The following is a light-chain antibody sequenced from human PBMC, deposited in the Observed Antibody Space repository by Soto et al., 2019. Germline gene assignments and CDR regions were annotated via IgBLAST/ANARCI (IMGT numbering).Light chain of an antibody. CDR2: QVT. CDR3: SLYTDSSHYV. J-gene: IGLJ1*01. V-gene: IGLV2-14*01. Sequence: QSVLTQPASVSGSPGQSITISCTGTSSDLAIYNYVSWYQQQPGKAPKLMIYQVTNRPSGVSNRFSGSRSGNTASLTISGLQAEDEADHYCSLYTDSSHYVFGTGTKLTVL. CDR1: SSDLAIYNY.